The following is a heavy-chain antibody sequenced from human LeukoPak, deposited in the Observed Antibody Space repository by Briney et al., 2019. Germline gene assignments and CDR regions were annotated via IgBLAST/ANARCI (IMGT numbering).Heavy chain of an antibody. CDR3: AKDYGDYEYFDY. CDR1: GFTFNTYA. CDR2: ISWNSGSI. J-gene: IGHJ4*02. Sequence: PGGSLRLSCAASGFTFNTYAMIWVRQAPGKGLEWVSGISWNSGSIGYADSVKGRFTISRDNAKNSLYLQMNSLRAEDTALYYCAKDYGDYEYFDYWGQGTLVPVSS. V-gene: IGHV3-9*01. D-gene: IGHD4-17*01.